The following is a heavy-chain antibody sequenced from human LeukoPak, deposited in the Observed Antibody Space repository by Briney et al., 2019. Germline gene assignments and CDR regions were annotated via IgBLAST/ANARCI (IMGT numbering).Heavy chain of an antibody. V-gene: IGHV5-10-1*01. CDR1: GYSFTSYW. CDR3: ARHIAVAGTGYYYYGMDV. CDR2: IEPSDSYT. J-gene: IGHJ6*04. D-gene: IGHD6-19*01. Sequence: GESLKISCKGSGYSFTSYWISWVRQMPGKGLELMGRIEPSDSYTNYSPAFQGHVTISADNSISTAYLQWSSLKASDTAMYYCARHIAVAGTGYYYYGMDVWGKGTTVTVSS.